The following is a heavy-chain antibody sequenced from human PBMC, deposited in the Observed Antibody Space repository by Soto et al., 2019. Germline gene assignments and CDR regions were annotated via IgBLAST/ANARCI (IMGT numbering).Heavy chain of an antibody. CDR3: ARGATVGTSRIRSTYYFDY. CDR1: GGTFSSYA. V-gene: IGHV1-69*01. J-gene: IGHJ4*02. CDR2: IILIFVTA. D-gene: IGHD2-2*01. Sequence: QVQLVQSGAEVKKPGSSVKVSCKASGGTFSSYAISWVRQAPGQGLEWMGGIILIFVTANYAQKFLGRVKLTVYESTNTDYMELRSLRSEETAVYYCARGATVGTSRIRSTYYFDYWVQGTLVTVSS.